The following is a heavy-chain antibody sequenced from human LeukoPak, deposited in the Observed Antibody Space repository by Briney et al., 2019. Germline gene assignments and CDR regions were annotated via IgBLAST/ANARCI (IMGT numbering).Heavy chain of an antibody. CDR3: ATGEDYYDSSGYHHDAFDI. J-gene: IGHJ3*02. CDR2: IYPGHSDT. CDR1: GYSFTSYW. D-gene: IGHD3-22*01. Sequence: GESLKISCKGSGYSFTSYWIGWVRQMPGKGLEWMGIIYPGHSDTRYSPSFQGQVTISADKSISTAYLQWSSLKASDTAMYYCATGEDYYDSSGYHHDAFDIWGQGTMVTVSS. V-gene: IGHV5-51*01.